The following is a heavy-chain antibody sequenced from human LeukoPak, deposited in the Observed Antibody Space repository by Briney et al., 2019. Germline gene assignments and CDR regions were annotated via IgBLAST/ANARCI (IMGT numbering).Heavy chain of an antibody. CDR3: AKVRGATATLFDD. Sequence: PGGSLRLSCAASGFSFSTYGMHWVRQAPGKGLEWVAVISYDGSNKHYADSVKGRFTISRDNSKNTLYLQMNSLRAEDTAVYYCAKVRGATATLFDDWGQGTLVTVSS. D-gene: IGHD2-15*01. CDR1: GFSFSTYG. J-gene: IGHJ4*02. V-gene: IGHV3-30*18. CDR2: ISYDGSNK.